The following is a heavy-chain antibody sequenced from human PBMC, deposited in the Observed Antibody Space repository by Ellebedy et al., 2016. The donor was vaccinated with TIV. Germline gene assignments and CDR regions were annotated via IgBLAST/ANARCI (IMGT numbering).Heavy chain of an antibody. D-gene: IGHD5-24*01. Sequence: SETLSLXXAVYGGSFSGYFWTWIRQSPGKGLEWIGEINHSGTTNYNPSLQSRVSISVDTSKNQFSLKVRAVTAADTAVYYCAREKGLQFPLYYYYGMDVWGQGTTVTVSS. J-gene: IGHJ6*02. CDR2: INHSGTT. V-gene: IGHV4-34*01. CDR3: AREKGLQFPLYYYYGMDV. CDR1: GGSFSGYF.